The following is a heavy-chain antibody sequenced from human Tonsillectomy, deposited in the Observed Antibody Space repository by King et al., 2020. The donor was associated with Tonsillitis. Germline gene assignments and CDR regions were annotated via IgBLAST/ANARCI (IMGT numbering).Heavy chain of an antibody. CDR3: AKDRDFWSPHGMDG. CDR2: ISGSGGST. J-gene: IGHJ6*02. CDR1: GFTFSSYA. V-gene: IGHV3-23*04. Sequence: VQLVESGGGLIQPGGSLRLSCAASGFTFSSYAMNWVRQAPGKGLEWVSGISGSGGSTYYADSVKGRFAISRDNSKNTLYLQMNSLRAEDTAVYYCAKDRDFWSPHGMDGWGQGTTVTVSS. D-gene: IGHD3-3*01.